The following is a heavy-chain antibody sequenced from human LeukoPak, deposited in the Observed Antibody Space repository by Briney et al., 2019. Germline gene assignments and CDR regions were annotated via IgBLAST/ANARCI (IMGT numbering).Heavy chain of an antibody. CDR3: ARDCSGGSCYLGEYYFDY. V-gene: IGHV1-18*04. J-gene: IGHJ4*02. Sequence: GASVKVSCKASGYTFTSYGISWVRQAPGQGLEWMGWISAYNGNTNYAQKLQGRVTMTTDTSTSTAYMELRSLRSDDTAVYYCARDCSGGSCYLGEYYFDYWSQGTLVTVSS. D-gene: IGHD2-15*01. CDR1: GYTFTSYG. CDR2: ISAYNGNT.